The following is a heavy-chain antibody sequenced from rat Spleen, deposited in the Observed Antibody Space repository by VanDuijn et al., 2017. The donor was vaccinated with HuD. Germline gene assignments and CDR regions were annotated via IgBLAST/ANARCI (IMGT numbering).Heavy chain of an antibody. J-gene: IGHJ3*01. V-gene: IGHV5-25*01. CDR1: GFTFSNYD. D-gene: IGHD1-11*01. CDR3: ARQDYGGYWFAY. CDR2: ISPSAAYT. Sequence: EVQLVESGGGLVQPGRSLKLSCAASGFTFSNYDMAWVRQAPTKGLEWVASISPSAAYTYYRDSVKGRFTLSRDNAKSTLYLQMDSLRSEDTATYYCARQDYGGYWFAYWGQGTLVTVSS.